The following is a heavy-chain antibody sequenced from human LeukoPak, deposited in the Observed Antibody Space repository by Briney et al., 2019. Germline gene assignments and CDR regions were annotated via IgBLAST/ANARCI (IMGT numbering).Heavy chain of an antibody. J-gene: IGHJ4*02. CDR1: GFTFSSYG. D-gene: IGHD3-10*01. CDR3: AKDYYYGSGSPFDY. Sequence: GRSLRLSCAASGFTFSSYGMHWVRQAPGKGLEWVAVISYDGSNKYYADSVKGRFTISRDNSKKTLYLQMNSLRAEDTAVYYCAKDYYYGSGSPFDYWGQGTLVTVSS. V-gene: IGHV3-30*18. CDR2: ISYDGSNK.